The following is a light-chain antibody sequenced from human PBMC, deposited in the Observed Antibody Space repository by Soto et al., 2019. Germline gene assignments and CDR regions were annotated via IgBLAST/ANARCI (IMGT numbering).Light chain of an antibody. Sequence: QSVLTQPPSASGTPGQRVTISCSASSGSLSVDWYQHLPGTAPKLLIYNNYQRPSGVPDRFSGSKSGTSASLVISGLQSEDDADYYCGLRDDSLSGLYVFGTGTKPTVL. J-gene: IGLJ1*01. CDR3: GLRDDSLSGLYV. CDR2: NNY. V-gene: IGLV1-44*01. CDR1: SGSLS.